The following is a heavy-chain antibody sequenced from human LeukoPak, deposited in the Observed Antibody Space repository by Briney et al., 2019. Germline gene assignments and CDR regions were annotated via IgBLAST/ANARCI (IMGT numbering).Heavy chain of an antibody. CDR2: IYSSGVT. D-gene: IGHD2-2*01. V-gene: IGHV4-4*07. J-gene: IGHJ4*02. CDR1: GGSISSYY. CDR3: ARDYCTTTRCYPNYFDY. Sequence: PSETLSLTCTVSGGSISSYYWSWFRQPAGKGLEWIGRIYSSGVTNYSPSLKSRVTMSVDTSKNQFSLKLSSVTAADTAVYYCARDYCTTTRCYPNYFDYWGQGTLVTVSS.